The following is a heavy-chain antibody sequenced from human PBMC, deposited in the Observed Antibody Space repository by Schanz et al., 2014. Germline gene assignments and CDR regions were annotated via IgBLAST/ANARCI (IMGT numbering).Heavy chain of an antibody. CDR2: ISGSGGST. J-gene: IGHJ6*02. Sequence: EVQLVESGGGLVQPGRSLRFSCAASGFTFSSYAMSWVRQAPGKGLEWVSAISGSGGSTYYADSVKGRFTISRDNSKNTLYLQMNSLRAEDTAVYYCRLWFGELYYGMDVWGQGTTVTVSS. CDR1: GFTFSSYA. CDR3: RLWFGELYYGMDV. V-gene: IGHV3-23*04. D-gene: IGHD3-10*01.